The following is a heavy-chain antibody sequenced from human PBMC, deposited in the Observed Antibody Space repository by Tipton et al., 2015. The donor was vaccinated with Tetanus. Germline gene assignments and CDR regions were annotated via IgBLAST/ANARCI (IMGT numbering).Heavy chain of an antibody. J-gene: IGHJ4*02. V-gene: IGHV4-31*03. Sequence: TLSLTCTVSGGSISSGGYYWTWIRQHPERGLEWIGYIYFTGTTYYNPSLESRLTISIDTTKNQFSLELTSVTAADTAVYYCARDSYYSSRWSFADYWGQGTLVTVSS. CDR3: ARDSYYSSRWSFADY. CDR1: GGSISSGGYY. CDR2: IYFTGTT. D-gene: IGHD3-22*01.